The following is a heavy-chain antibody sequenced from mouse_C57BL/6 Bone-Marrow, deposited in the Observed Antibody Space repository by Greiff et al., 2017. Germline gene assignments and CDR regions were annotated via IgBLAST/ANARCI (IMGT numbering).Heavy chain of an antibody. Sequence: VKLMESGGDLVKPGGSLKLSCAASGFTFSSYGMSWVRQTPDKRLEWVATISSGGSYTYYPDSVKGRFTISIDNTKNTLYLQMSSLKSEVTAMYYCARHCYYYVDYWGQGTTLTVSS. CDR2: ISSGGSYT. V-gene: IGHV5-6*01. CDR3: ARHCYYYVDY. J-gene: IGHJ2*01. CDR1: GFTFSSYG. D-gene: IGHD2-12*01.